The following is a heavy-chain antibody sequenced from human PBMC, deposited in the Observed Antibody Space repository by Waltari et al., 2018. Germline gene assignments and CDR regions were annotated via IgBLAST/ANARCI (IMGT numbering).Heavy chain of an antibody. CDR2: IYYSGST. CDR3: ARGDLQLDY. CDR1: GGSISSYY. V-gene: IGHV4-59*01. J-gene: IGHJ4*02. Sequence: QVQLQESGPGLVKPSETLSLTCTVSGGSISSYYWSWIRQPPGKGLEWIGYIYYSGSTNYNPSLKSRGTISVDTSKNQFSLKLSSVTAADTAVYYCARGDLQLDYWGQGTLVTVSS.